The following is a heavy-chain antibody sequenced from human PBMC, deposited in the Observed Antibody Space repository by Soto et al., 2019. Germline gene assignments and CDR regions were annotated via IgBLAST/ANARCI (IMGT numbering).Heavy chain of an antibody. CDR2: ISISSSYS. Sequence: PXRSLRRTCEGSGFTFNDYDMIWIRQAPGKGLEWVSYISISSSYSNYADSVKGRFTISRDNAKNSLYLHMSSLTVEDTAVYYCARGPTENRNTWYPRPDDWGQGTLVTISS. J-gene: IGHJ4*02. CDR1: GFTFNDYD. V-gene: IGHV3-11*06. D-gene: IGHD2-15*01. CDR3: ARGPTENRNTWYPRPDD.